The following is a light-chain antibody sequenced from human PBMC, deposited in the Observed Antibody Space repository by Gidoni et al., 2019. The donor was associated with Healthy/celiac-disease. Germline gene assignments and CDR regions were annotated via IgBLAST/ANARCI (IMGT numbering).Light chain of an antibody. CDR1: QSVSSY. V-gene: IGKV3-11*01. J-gene: IGKJ3*01. Sequence: EIVLTQSPATLSLSPGERATLSCRASQSVSSYLAWYQQKPGQAPRLLIYDASNRATGIPARFSGSGSVTDFTLTISSLEPADFAVYYCQQRSNWPPAVTFXPXTKVDIK. CDR3: QQRSNWPPAVT. CDR2: DAS.